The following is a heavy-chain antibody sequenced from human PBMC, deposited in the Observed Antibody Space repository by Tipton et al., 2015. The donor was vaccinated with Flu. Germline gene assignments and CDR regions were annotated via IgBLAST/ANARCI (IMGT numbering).Heavy chain of an antibody. V-gene: IGHV3-7*01. J-gene: IGHJ6*02. Sequence: GSLRLSCAASGFTFSSYWMSWVRQAPGKGLEWVANIKQDGSEKYYVDSVKGRFTISRDNAKNSLYLQMNSLRAEDTAVYYCARSEDGDYVEYYYFGMDVWGQGPTVTVSS. CDR1: GFTFSSYW. CDR2: IKQDGSEK. D-gene: IGHD4-17*01. CDR3: ARSEDGDYVEYYYFGMDV.